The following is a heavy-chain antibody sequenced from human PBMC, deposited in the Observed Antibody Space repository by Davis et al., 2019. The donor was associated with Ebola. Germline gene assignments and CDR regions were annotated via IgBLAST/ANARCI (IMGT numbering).Heavy chain of an antibody. CDR2: IKQDGSEK. CDR1: GFTFSSYG. D-gene: IGHD3-22*01. V-gene: IGHV3-7*01. Sequence: GESLKISCAASGFTFSSYGMHWVRQAPGKGLEWVANIKQDGSEKYYVDSVKGRFTISRDNAKNSLYLQMNSLRAEDTAVYYCARDKPAYYYDRGYFQHWGQGTLVTVSS. J-gene: IGHJ1*01. CDR3: ARDKPAYYYDRGYFQH.